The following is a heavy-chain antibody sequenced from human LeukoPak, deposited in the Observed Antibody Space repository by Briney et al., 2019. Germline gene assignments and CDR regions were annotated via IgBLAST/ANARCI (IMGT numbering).Heavy chain of an antibody. Sequence: GASVKVSCKASGGTFSSYAISWVRQAPGQGLEWMGGIIPIFGTANYAQKFQGRVTITADESTSTAYMELSSLRSEDTAVYYCARDSFGGYCSSTSCSPVYFDYWGQGTLVTVSS. J-gene: IGHJ4*02. CDR3: ARDSFGGYCSSTSCSPVYFDY. D-gene: IGHD2-2*01. V-gene: IGHV1-69*13. CDR2: IIPIFGTA. CDR1: GGTFSSYA.